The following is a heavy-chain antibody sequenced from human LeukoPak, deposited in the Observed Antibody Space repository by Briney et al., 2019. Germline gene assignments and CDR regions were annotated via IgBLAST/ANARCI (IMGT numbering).Heavy chain of an antibody. V-gene: IGHV4-34*01. Sequence: SETLSLTCAVYGGSFSGYYWSWIRQPPGKGLEWIGEINHSGSTNYNPSLKSRVTISVDTSKNQFSLKLSSVTAADTAVYYCASKAGYFDWYEFDPWGQGTLVAVSS. D-gene: IGHD3-9*01. CDR2: INHSGST. CDR1: GGSFSGYY. CDR3: ASKAGYFDWYEFDP. J-gene: IGHJ5*02.